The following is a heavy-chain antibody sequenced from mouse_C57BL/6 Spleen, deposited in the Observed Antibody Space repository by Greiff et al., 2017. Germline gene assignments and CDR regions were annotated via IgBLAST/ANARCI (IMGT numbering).Heavy chain of an antibody. D-gene: IGHD2-2*01. Sequence: EVQLQQSGAELVRPGASVKLSCTASGFNIKDDYMHWVKQRPEQSLEWIGCIDPENGDTEYASKFQGKATITADTSSNTAYLQLSSLTSDDTAVYYCAGLLWLRQGVDYWGQGTTLTVSS. CDR2: IDPENGDT. J-gene: IGHJ2*01. V-gene: IGHV14-4*01. CDR3: AGLLWLRQGVDY. CDR1: GFNIKDDY.